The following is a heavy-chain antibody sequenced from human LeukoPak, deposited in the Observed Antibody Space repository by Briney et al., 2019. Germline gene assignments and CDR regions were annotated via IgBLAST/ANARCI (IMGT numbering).Heavy chain of an antibody. V-gene: IGHV3-23*01. J-gene: IGHJ4*02. D-gene: IGHD2-15*01. Sequence: QAGGSLRLSCAASGFTFSSYAMSWVRQAPGKGLEWVSAISGSGGSTYYADSVKGRFTISRDNSKNTLYLQMNSLRAEDTAVYYCAKPAFEFRAIEVVVAATGSGDFDYWGQGTLVTVSS. CDR3: AKPAFEFRAIEVVVAATGSGDFDY. CDR1: GFTFSSYA. CDR2: ISGSGGST.